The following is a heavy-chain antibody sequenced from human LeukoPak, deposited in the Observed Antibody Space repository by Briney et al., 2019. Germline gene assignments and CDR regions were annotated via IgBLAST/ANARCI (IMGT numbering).Heavy chain of an antibody. D-gene: IGHD3-22*01. CDR3: AKHDPRRVVITNWFDP. Sequence: GGSLRLSCAASGFTFRSYGMSWVRQAPGKGLEWVSAVSGGGGSTYYADSVKGRFTISRDNSKNTVYLQMNSLRAEDTAVYYCAKHDPRRVVITNWFDPWGQGTLVIVSS. CDR1: GFTFRSYG. CDR2: VSGGGGST. V-gene: IGHV3-23*01. J-gene: IGHJ5*02.